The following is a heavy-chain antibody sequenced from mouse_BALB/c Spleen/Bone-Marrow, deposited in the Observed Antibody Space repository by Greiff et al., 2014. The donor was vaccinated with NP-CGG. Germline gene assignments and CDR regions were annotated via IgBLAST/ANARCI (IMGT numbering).Heavy chain of an antibody. CDR2: IYPGDFNT. CDR3: ARKSQRAYDSMNY. J-gene: IGHJ4*01. CDR1: GYTFTSYY. Sequence: QVQLQQSGPELVKPGASVRISCKASGYTFTSYYVHWARQRPGQGLEWIGWIYPGDFNTKYNEKLKGKATLTADKSSSTASMQVSSLTSEDSAVYFCARKSQRAYDSMNYWGQGTSVTVSS. D-gene: IGHD2-4*01. V-gene: IGHV1S56*01.